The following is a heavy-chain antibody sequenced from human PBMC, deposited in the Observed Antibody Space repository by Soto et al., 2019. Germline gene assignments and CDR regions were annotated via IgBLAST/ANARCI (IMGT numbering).Heavy chain of an antibody. Sequence: SETLALTCAVSGGSISSGGYSWTWIRQPPGKGLEWIGYIYHSGSTYYSPSLKSRVTISVDRSKNQFSLKLNSVTAADTAVYYCARVPDVWGQGTTVTVSS. J-gene: IGHJ6*02. CDR1: GGSISSGGYS. CDR2: IYHSGST. CDR3: ARVPDV. V-gene: IGHV4-30-2*01.